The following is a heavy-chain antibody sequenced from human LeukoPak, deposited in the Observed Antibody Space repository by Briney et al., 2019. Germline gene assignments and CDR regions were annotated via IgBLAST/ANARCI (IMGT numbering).Heavy chain of an antibody. CDR1: GFTFSSYG. CDR3: AKDEYSSSWYYYYYGMDV. CDR2: ISYDGSNK. J-gene: IGHJ6*04. V-gene: IGHV3-30*18. D-gene: IGHD6-13*01. Sequence: GRSLRLSCAASGFTFSSYGMHWVRQAPGKGLEWVAVISYDGSNKYYADSVKGRFTIPRDNSKNTLYLQMNSLRAEDTAVYYCAKDEYSSSWYYYYYGMDVWGKGTTVTVSS.